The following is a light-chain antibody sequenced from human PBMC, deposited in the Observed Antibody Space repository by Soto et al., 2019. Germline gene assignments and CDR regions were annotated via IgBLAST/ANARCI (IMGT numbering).Light chain of an antibody. J-gene: IGKJ1*01. CDR2: KAS. V-gene: IGKV2-30*01. CDR1: QSLVYSDGNAY. Sequence: DVVMTQSPLSLPVTLGQPASISCRSSQSLVYSDGNAYLNWFQQRPGQSPRRLIYKASKRDSGGXDIXRGSGSNTDFTLQINSVEDEDVGIYYCMQGTLWPLTFGRGTRVEI. CDR3: MQGTLWPLT.